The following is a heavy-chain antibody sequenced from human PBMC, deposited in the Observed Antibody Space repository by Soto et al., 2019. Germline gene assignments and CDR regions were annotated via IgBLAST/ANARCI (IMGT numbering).Heavy chain of an antibody. J-gene: IGHJ4*02. CDR1: GFTFSSYG. CDR3: AKDRENYDSSGWDY. CDR2: ISYDGSNK. D-gene: IGHD3-22*01. V-gene: IGHV3-30*18. Sequence: GGSLRLSCAASGFTFSSYGMHWVRQAPGKGLEWVAVISYDGSNKYYADSVKGRFTISRDNSKNTLYLQMNSLRAEDTAVYYCAKDRENYDSSGWDYWGQGTLVTVSS.